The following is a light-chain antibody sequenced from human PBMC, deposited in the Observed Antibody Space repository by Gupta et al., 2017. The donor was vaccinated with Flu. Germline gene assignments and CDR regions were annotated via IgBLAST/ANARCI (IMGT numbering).Light chain of an antibody. J-gene: IGKJ2*01. V-gene: IGKV2-28*01. Sequence: EIVMTKSLLSLPVTPGQPASISCRSSQSLLHGNGHNYLDWYVQKPGQSPRLLIYGGSNRASGVPDRFSGSGSGTDFTLRISRVEAEDVGVYYCMEALQNSFTFGQGTRLEIK. CDR1: QSLLHGNGHNY. CDR2: GGS. CDR3: MEALQNSFT.